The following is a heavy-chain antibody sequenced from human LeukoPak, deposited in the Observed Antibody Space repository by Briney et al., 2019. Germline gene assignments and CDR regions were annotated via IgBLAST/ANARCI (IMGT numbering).Heavy chain of an antibody. D-gene: IGHD1-26*01. J-gene: IGHJ4*02. CDR2: IYTSGST. CDR3: ARVRPGDIVGATAFDY. V-gene: IGHV4-61*02. CDR1: GNSISSGDNY. Sequence: SETLSLTCTVSGNSISSGDNYWSWIRQPAGKGLEWIGRIYTSGSTNYNPSLKSRVTISGDTSKNQFSLRLSSVTAADTAVYYCARVRPGDIVGATAFDYWGQGTLVTVSS.